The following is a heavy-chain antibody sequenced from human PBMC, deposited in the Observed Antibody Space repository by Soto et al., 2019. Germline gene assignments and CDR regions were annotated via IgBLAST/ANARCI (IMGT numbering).Heavy chain of an antibody. D-gene: IGHD6-13*01. Sequence: ASVKVSCKASGYTFTSYDINWVRQATGQGLEWMGWMNPNSGNTGYAQKFQGRVTMTRNTSISTAYMELSSLRSEDTAVYYCARGGMAAPPRFHAFDIWGQGTMVTVSS. CDR3: ARGGMAAPPRFHAFDI. CDR1: GYTFTSYD. CDR2: MNPNSGNT. J-gene: IGHJ3*02. V-gene: IGHV1-8*01.